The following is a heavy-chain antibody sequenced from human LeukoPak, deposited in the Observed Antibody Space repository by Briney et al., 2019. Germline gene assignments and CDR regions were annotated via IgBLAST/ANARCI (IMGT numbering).Heavy chain of an antibody. D-gene: IGHD3-10*01. CDR1: GGTFSSYA. J-gene: IGHJ6*03. CDR2: IIPIFGTA. V-gene: IGHV1-69*05. CDR3: AAGLWFGELLYDYYYMDV. Sequence: SVKVSCKASGGTFSSYAISWVRQAPGQGLEWMGGIIPIFGTANYAQKFQGRVTITTDESTSTAYMELSSLRSEDTAVYYCAAGLWFGELLYDYYYMDVWGKGTTVTVSS.